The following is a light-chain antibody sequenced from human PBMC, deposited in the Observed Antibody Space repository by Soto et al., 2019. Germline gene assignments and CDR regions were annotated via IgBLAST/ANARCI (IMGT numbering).Light chain of an antibody. CDR3: HQRNNWPPGIT. J-gene: IGKJ5*01. CDR2: GAS. CDR1: QTTSPKY. V-gene: IGKV3-11*01. Sequence: EIELTQSPGALSLSPGESATLSCRVSQTTSPKYVAWYQQRRGLAPRLLVYGASKRAAGIPARFSGSGSGTDFTLTISSLEPEEFAVYYCHQRNNWPPGITFGQGTRLEIK.